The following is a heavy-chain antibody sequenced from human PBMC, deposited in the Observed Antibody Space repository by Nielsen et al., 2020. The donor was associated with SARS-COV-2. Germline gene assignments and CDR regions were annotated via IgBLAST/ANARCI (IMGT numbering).Heavy chain of an antibody. CDR2: FDPEDGET. CDR3: ATEPLTTVTTDRRLDY. CDR1: GYTVTELS. D-gene: IGHD4-17*01. J-gene: IGHJ4*02. V-gene: IGHV1-24*01. Sequence: ASVKVSCKVSGYTVTELSMHWVRQAPGKGLEWMGGFDPEDGETIYAQKFQGRVTMTEDTSTDTAYMELSSLRSEDTAVYYCATEPLTTVTTDRRLDYWGQGTLVTVSS.